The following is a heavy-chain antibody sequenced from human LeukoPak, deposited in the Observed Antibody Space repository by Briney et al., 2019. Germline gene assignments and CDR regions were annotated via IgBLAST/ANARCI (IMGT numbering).Heavy chain of an antibody. CDR3: SKKGQADNDGKPD. J-gene: IGHJ4*02. D-gene: IGHD1-1*01. V-gene: IGHV1-46*01. CDR1: GYTFTSYY. Sequence: ASVKVSCKASGYTFTSYYMHWVRQAPGQGLEWMGIINPNGGTTTYAQKFQGRVTMTRDTSTSTVYMELSSLRAEDTAVYYCSKKGQADNDGKPDWGQGTLVTVSS. CDR2: INPNGGTT.